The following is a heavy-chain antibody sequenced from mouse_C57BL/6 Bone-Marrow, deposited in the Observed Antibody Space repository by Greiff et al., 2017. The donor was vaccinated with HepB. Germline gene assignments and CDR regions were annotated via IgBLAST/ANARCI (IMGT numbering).Heavy chain of an antibody. D-gene: IGHD1-1*01. V-gene: IGHV1-82*01. CDR1: GYAFSSSW. J-gene: IGHJ2*01. CDR3: ATYYYGSSGGYFDY. Sequence: QVQLKQSGPELVKPGASVKISCKASGYAFSSSWMNWVKQRPGKGLEWIGRIYPGDGDTNYNGKFKGKATLTADKSSSTAYMQLSSLTSEDSAVYFCATYYYGSSGGYFDYWGQGTTLTVSS. CDR2: IYPGDGDT.